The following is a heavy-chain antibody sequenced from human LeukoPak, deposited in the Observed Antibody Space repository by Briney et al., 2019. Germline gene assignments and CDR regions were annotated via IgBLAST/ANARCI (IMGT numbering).Heavy chain of an antibody. V-gene: IGHV3-66*01. J-gene: IGHJ4*02. CDR2: IYSGGST. CDR3: ARDGADY. CDR1: GFTFSSYG. D-gene: IGHD4/OR15-4a*01. Sequence: PGGSLRLSCAASGFTFSSYGMLWVRQAPGKGLEWVSVIYSGGSTYYADSVKGRFTISRDNSKNTLYLQMNSLRAEDTAVYYCARDGADYWGQGTLVTVSS.